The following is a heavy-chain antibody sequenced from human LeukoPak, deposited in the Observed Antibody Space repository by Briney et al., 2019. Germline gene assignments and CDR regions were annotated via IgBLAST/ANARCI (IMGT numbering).Heavy chain of an antibody. CDR2: ISRSGGTT. CDR3: AKRGGTESFYYFYYMDV. J-gene: IGHJ6*03. Sequence: GGSLRLSCAASGFTFSSYDMTWVRQTPGKGLEWVALISRSGGTTYYADSVKGRFTISRDNSKNTLYLQMNSLRAEDTAEYYCAKRGGTESFYYFYYMDVWGKGNPGHRLL. D-gene: IGHD2-15*01. V-gene: IGHV3-23*01. CDR1: GFTFSSYD.